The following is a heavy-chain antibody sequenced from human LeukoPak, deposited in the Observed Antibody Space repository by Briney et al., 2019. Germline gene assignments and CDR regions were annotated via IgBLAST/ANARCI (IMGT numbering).Heavy chain of an antibody. CDR1: GGSFSGYY. CDR2: INYSGST. J-gene: IGHJ6*02. CDR3: GSHCSGGSCYSGYYYYYGMDV. Sequence: PSETLSLTCAIYGGSFSGYYWSWIRQPPGKGLEWIGEINYSGSTNYNPSLKSRVTISVDTSKNQFSLKLSSVTAADTAVYYCGSHCSGGSCYSGYYYYYGMDVWGQGTTVIVSS. V-gene: IGHV4-34*01. D-gene: IGHD2-15*01.